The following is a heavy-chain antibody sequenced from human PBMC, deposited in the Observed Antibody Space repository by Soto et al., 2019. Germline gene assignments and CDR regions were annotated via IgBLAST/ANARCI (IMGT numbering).Heavy chain of an antibody. CDR2: IYWDDDK. CDR3: AHTREDYGSGSNYNVASYMDV. Sequence: QITLKESGPTLVKPTQTLTLTCTFSGFSLSTSGVGVGWIRQPPGKALEWLALIYWDDDKRYSPSLKSRLTITKDTSKNQVVLTMTNMDPVDTATYYCAHTREDYGSGSNYNVASYMDVWGKGTTVTVSS. CDR1: GFSLSTSGVG. J-gene: IGHJ6*03. V-gene: IGHV2-5*02. D-gene: IGHD3-10*01.